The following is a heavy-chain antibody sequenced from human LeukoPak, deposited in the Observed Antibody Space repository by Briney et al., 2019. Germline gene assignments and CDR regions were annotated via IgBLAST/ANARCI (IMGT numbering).Heavy chain of an antibody. J-gene: IGHJ4*02. CDR1: GFTFINYG. D-gene: IGHD6-13*01. CDR3: AKDEVTSTSQQQLASYFDY. CDR2: IRSDVRIK. V-gene: IGHV3-30*02. Sequence: GRSLRLSCAASGFTFINYGMHWVRQAPGKVLEWGAFIRSDVRIKFYDDSGKGRFTNSRDNSKNTLYLQMNSVRADDTAGYYCAKDEVTSTSQQQLASYFDYWGQATLVTVSS.